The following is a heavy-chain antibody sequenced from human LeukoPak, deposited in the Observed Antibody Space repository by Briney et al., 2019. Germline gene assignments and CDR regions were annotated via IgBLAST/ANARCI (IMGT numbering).Heavy chain of an antibody. CDR2: ISSTSAYI. J-gene: IGHJ5*01. CDR3: ARVAVAGPTGWFDS. CDR1: GFALRSYT. D-gene: IGHD6-19*01. V-gene: IGHV3-21*01. Sequence: GGSLRLSCAASGFALRSYTVTWVRQAPGKRLEWVSSISSTSAYIYYAESVKGRFSISRDNVDNVVHLQMSSLTNEDTAVYYCARVAVAGPTGWFDSWGQGTLVTVSS.